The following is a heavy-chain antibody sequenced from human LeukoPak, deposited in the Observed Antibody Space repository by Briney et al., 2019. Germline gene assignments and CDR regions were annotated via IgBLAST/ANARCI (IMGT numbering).Heavy chain of an antibody. CDR2: IIPILGIA. CDR3: ARDLSVAGTSPGY. V-gene: IGHV1-69*04. D-gene: IGHD6-19*01. CDR1: GGTFSSYA. J-gene: IGHJ4*02. Sequence: GASVKVSCKASGGTFSSYAISWVRQAPGQGLEWMGRIIPILGIANYAQKFQGRVTITADKSTSTAYMELSSLRSEDTAVYYCARDLSVAGTSPGYWGQGTLVTVSS.